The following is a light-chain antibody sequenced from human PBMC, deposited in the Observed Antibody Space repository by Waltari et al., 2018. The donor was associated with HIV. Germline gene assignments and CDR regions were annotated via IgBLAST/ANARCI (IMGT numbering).Light chain of an antibody. V-gene: IGLV1-47*01. Sequence: QSVLTQPPSASGTPGQRVTISCSGGRYNIGENFVYWFQQLPGTAPRLLVFGNNQRPSGVPDRFSGSKGGTSASLVISGLRSEDEGTYYCATWDDDLGGVVFGGGSKLTVL. CDR1: RYNIGENF. J-gene: IGLJ2*01. CDR2: GNN. CDR3: ATWDDDLGGVV.